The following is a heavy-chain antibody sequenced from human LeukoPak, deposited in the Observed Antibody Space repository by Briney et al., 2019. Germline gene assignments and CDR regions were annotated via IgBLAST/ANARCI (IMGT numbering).Heavy chain of an antibody. D-gene: IGHD6-13*01. CDR1: GVTFSTYA. Sequence: GGSLRLSCAASGVTFSTYAMSWVRQAPGKGLEWVSAISGSGGSTYYADSVKGRFTISRDNSKNALYLQMSSLRAEDTAVYYCAKGQQLVWGATYFDYWGQGTLVTVSS. J-gene: IGHJ4*02. CDR3: AKGQQLVWGATYFDY. V-gene: IGHV3-23*01. CDR2: ISGSGGST.